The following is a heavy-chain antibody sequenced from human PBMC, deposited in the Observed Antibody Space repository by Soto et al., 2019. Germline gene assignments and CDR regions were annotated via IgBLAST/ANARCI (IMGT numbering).Heavy chain of an antibody. D-gene: IGHD2-2*01. CDR1: GYTFSSYP. Sequence: APVKVSCKASGYTFSSYPINWVRQAPGQRLEWMVWINAGNGNTKYSQKFQARVTITRDTIASTTYMDLTSLRSEDTAIYYCARVSSTSDAFDVWGQGTLVTVSS. CDR3: ARVSSTSDAFDV. V-gene: IGHV1-3*01. CDR2: INAGNGNT. J-gene: IGHJ3*01.